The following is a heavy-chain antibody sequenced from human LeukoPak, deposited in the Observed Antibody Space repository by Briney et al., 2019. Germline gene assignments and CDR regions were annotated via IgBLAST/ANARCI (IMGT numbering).Heavy chain of an antibody. CDR3: AKGGSGWLFDY. CDR2: ISGSGGST. V-gene: IGHV3-23*01. CDR1: GFTFRSYA. J-gene: IGHJ4*02. D-gene: IGHD6-19*01. Sequence: GGSLRLSCAASGFTFRSYAMSWVRQATGKGLEWVSGISGSGGSTYYADSVKGRFTISRDNSKNTLYLQMNSLRAEDTAVYYCAKGGSGWLFDYWGQGTLVTVSS.